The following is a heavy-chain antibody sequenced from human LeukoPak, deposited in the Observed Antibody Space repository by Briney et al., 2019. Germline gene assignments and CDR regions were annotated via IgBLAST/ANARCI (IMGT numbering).Heavy chain of an antibody. D-gene: IGHD6-13*01. CDR2: IYHSGST. Sequence: SETLSLTCAVSGYSISSGYYWGWIRQPPGKGLEWIGSIYHSGSTYYNPSLKSRVTISVDTSKNQFSLKLSSVTAADTAVYYCASCKGSGSWYAGDWFDPWGQGTLVTVSS. V-gene: IGHV4-38-2*01. CDR1: GYSISSGYY. CDR3: ASCKGSGSWYAGDWFDP. J-gene: IGHJ5*02.